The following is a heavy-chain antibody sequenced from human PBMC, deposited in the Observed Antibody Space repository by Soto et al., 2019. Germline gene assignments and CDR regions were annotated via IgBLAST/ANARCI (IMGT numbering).Heavy chain of an antibody. Sequence: GPRRLPWAAAECAFRSDSMHRIRQNLGKGLEWVSSISSSSSYIYYADSVKGRFTIPRDNAKNSLYLQMNSLRAEDTAVYYCARDTYYYGSGCYYKGLWGQGTLVTGSS. V-gene: IGHV3-21*01. CDR2: ISSSSSYI. CDR3: ARDTYYYGSGCYYKGL. CDR1: ECAFRSDS. D-gene: IGHD3-10*01. J-gene: IGHJ4*02.